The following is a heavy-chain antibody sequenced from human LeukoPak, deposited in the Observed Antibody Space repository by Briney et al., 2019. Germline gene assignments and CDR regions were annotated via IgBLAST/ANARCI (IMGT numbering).Heavy chain of an antibody. CDR1: GFNFNNYW. V-gene: IGHV5-51*01. D-gene: IGHD2-2*02. Sequence: GESLKISCEASGFNFNNYWVGWVRQMPGKGLEWMGIIYPGDYDTRYSPSSQGRVTISVDKSISTAYLQWRSLRASDIAMYFCAGHSFDTVDAFDVWGQGTIVTVSA. CDR2: IYPGDYDT. CDR3: AGHSFDTVDAFDV. J-gene: IGHJ3*01.